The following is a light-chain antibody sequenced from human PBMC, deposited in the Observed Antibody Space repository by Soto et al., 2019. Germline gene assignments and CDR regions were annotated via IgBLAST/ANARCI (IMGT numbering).Light chain of an antibody. J-gene: IGKJ5*01. CDR2: GAS. CDR1: QSVHNF. Sequence: EVVLTQSPATLSLSPGDRAALSCKASQSVHNFLAWYQQKPGQAPRLLIYGASNRAAGIPDRFSGSASGTDFTLTISRLEPEDFAVYYCQQYGDSPRTFGQGTRLEI. V-gene: IGKV3-20*01. CDR3: QQYGDSPRT.